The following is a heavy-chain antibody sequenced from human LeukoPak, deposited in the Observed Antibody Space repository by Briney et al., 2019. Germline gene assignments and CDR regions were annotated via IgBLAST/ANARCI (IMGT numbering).Heavy chain of an antibody. CDR3: ARDQGSGSYLVY. Sequence: SETLSLTCAVSGGSFSGYYWSWIRQPPGKGLEWIGEINHSGSTNYNPSLKSRVTISVDTSKNQFSLKLSSVTAADTAVYYCARDQGSGSYLVYWGQGTLVTVSS. D-gene: IGHD3-10*01. J-gene: IGHJ4*02. CDR1: GGSFSGYY. V-gene: IGHV4-34*01. CDR2: INHSGST.